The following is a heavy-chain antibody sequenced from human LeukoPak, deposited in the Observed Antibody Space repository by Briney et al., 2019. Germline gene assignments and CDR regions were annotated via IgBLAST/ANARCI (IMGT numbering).Heavy chain of an antibody. J-gene: IGHJ5*02. V-gene: IGHV3-49*03. CDR2: IRSQGHGGTT. CDR1: GFTFGDYY. Sequence: PGRSLRLSCTGSGFTFGDYYINWLRQAPGKGPEWVGLIRSQGHGGTTEYAASVKGRFTISRDDSKSIAYLQMNSLKTDDTALYYCSGHRHSFNWFDPWGQGTLVTVSS. D-gene: IGHD5-18*01. CDR3: SGHRHSFNWFDP.